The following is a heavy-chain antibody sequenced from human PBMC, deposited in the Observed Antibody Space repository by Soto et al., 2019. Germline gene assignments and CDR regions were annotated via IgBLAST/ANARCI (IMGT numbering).Heavy chain of an antibody. D-gene: IGHD5-18*01. CDR1: GFTFSSYG. Sequence: PGVSLRLSCAASGFTFSSYGMHWVRQAPGKGLEWVAVIWYDGSNKDYADSVKGRFTISRDNSKNTLYLRINSLRAEDTAVYYCAREKDSTMGPSFDSWGQGTLVTVSS. CDR3: AREKDSTMGPSFDS. J-gene: IGHJ5*01. CDR2: IWYDGSNK. V-gene: IGHV3-33*08.